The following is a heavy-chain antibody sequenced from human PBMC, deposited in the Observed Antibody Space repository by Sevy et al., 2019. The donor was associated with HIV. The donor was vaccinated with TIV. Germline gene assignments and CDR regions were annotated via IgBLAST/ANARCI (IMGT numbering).Heavy chain of an antibody. J-gene: IGHJ5*02. V-gene: IGHV3-49*03. D-gene: IGHD2-15*01. Sequence: GGSLRLSCTASGFTFGDYAMSWFRQAPGKGLEWVGFIRSKAYGGTTEYAASVKGRFTISRDDSKSIAYLQMNSLKTEDTAVYYCTRELVPATADWFDPWGQGTLVTVSS. CDR3: TRELVPATADWFDP. CDR2: IRSKAYGGTT. CDR1: GFTFGDYA.